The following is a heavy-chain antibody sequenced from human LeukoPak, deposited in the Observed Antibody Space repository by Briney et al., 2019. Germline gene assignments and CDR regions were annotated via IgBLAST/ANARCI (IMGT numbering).Heavy chain of an antibody. V-gene: IGHV3-30*03. CDR3: ARGGSYLSAFDI. Sequence: PWGSLRLSCAASGFTFSSYGMHWVRQAPGKGLEWVAVISYDGSNKYYADSVKGRFTISRDNSKNTLYLQMNSLRAEDTAVYYCARGGSYLSAFDIWGQGTMVTVSS. J-gene: IGHJ3*02. CDR1: GFTFSSYG. D-gene: IGHD1-26*01. CDR2: ISYDGSNK.